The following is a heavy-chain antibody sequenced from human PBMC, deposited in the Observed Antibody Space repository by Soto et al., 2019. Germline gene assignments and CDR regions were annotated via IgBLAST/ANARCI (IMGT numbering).Heavy chain of an antibody. CDR3: ARSQGSSTSLEIYYYYYYGMDV. D-gene: IGHD2-2*01. CDR1: GGTFGSYA. CDR2: IIPIPGTA. J-gene: IGHJ6*02. Sequence: QVQLVQSGAEVKKPGSSVKVSCKASGGTFGSYAISWVRQAPGQGLEWMGGIIPIPGTANYAQKFQGRVTIAAEEATSTAYMELSRLRSEATAVYYCARSQGSSTSLEIYYYYYYGMDVWGQGTTVTVSS. V-gene: IGHV1-69*01.